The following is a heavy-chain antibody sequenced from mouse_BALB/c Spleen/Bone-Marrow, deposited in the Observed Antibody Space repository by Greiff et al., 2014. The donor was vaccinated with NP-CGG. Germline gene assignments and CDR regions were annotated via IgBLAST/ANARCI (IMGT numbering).Heavy chain of an antibody. Sequence: EVQVVESGGGLAQPGGSRKLSCAASGFTFSSFGMHWVRQAPEKGLEWVAYISSGSSTNYYADTVKGRFTISRDNPKNTLFLQRTSLRSEDTAMYYCASSPYGYFDYWGQGTTLTVSS. V-gene: IGHV5-17*02. D-gene: IGHD1-1*01. CDR3: ASSPYGYFDY. J-gene: IGHJ2*01. CDR2: ISSGSSTN. CDR1: GFTFSSFG.